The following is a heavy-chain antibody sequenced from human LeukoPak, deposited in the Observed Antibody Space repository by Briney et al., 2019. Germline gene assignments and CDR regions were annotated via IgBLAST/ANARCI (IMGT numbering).Heavy chain of an antibody. J-gene: IGHJ6*03. CDR2: ISSSSSYI. Sequence: GGSLRLSCAASGFTFSSYNMNWVRQAPGKGLEWVSYISSSSSYIYYADSVKGRFTISRDNAKNSLYLQMNSLRAEDTAVYYCARDYYDKGYMDVWGKGTTVTVSS. CDR1: GFTFSSYN. V-gene: IGHV3-21*05. CDR3: ARDYYDKGYMDV. D-gene: IGHD3-22*01.